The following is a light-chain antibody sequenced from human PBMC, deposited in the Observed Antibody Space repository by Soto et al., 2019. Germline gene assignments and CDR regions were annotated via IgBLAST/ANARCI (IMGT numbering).Light chain of an antibody. J-gene: IGLJ1*01. Sequence: QSALTQPPSASGSPGQSVTISCTGTSSDIGGYNYVSWYQQHPGKAPKLMIYEVTKRPSGVPDRFSGSKSGNTASLTVSGLQAEDEADYYCCSYARSKNGVFGTGTKVTVL. V-gene: IGLV2-8*01. CDR2: EVT. CDR1: SSDIGGYNY. CDR3: CSYARSKNGV.